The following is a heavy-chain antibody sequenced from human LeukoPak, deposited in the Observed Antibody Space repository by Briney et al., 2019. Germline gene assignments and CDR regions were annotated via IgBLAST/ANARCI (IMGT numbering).Heavy chain of an antibody. CDR2: IYYSGST. J-gene: IGHJ3*02. D-gene: IGHD3-22*01. CDR1: GGSISSYY. Sequence: SETLSLTCTVSGGSISSYYWSWIRQPPGKGLEWIGYIYYSGSTNYNPSLKSRVTISVDTSKNQFSLKLSSVTAADTAVYYCARVRYYYDSSGYYETAFDIRGQGTMVTVSS. V-gene: IGHV4-59*01. CDR3: ARVRYYYDSSGYYETAFDI.